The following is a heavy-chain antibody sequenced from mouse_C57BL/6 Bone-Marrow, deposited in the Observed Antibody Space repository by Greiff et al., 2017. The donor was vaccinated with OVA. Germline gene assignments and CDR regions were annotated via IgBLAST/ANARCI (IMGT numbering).Heavy chain of an antibody. CDR2: ISNLAYSI. CDR1: GFTFSDYG. Sequence: EVKLQESGGGLVQPGGSLKLSCAASGFTFSDYGMAWVRQAPRKGPEWVAFISNLAYSIYYADTVTGRFTISRENAKNTRYLEMSSLRSEDTAMYYCARQDYDYGYAMDYWGQGTSVTVSS. V-gene: IGHV5-15*01. D-gene: IGHD2-4*01. CDR3: ARQDYDYGYAMDY. J-gene: IGHJ4*01.